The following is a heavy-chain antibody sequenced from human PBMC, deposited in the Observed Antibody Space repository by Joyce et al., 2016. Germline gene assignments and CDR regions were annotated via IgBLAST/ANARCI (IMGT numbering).Heavy chain of an antibody. V-gene: IGHV3-74*02. CDR1: EFAFSDYL. CDR3: ARGRWELQILPDY. CDR2: IQTAGTVK. Sequence: EVQLVESGGGLVQPGGSLRLSCAASEFAFSDYLMHWVRQVPGKGLMWVAQIQTAGTVKTYADSVKCRFTISRDNAKKILYVQMNSLRADDTAVYFCARGRWELQILPDYWGQGTLVTVSS. D-gene: IGHD1-26*01. J-gene: IGHJ4*02.